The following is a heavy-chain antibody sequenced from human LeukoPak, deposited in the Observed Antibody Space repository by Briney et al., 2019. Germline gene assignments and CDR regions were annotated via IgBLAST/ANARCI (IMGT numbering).Heavy chain of an antibody. V-gene: IGHV3-64*04. J-gene: IGHJ4*02. CDR3: ASGGQSDY. CDR2: ISNNGGST. CDR1: GFTFSTYT. Sequence: GGSLRLSCSASGFTFSTYTMHWVRQAPGKGLEYVSAISNNGGSTYYADSVKGRFTISRDNAKNSLYLQMNSRRAEDTAVYYCASGGQSDYWGQGTLVTVSS.